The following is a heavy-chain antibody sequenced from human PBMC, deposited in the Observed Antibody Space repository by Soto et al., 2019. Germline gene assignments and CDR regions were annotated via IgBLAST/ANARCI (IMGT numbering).Heavy chain of an antibody. CDR3: ARDPTPDGQLWEGMDV. J-gene: IGHJ6*02. CDR2: INPSGGST. Sequence: ASVKVSCKASGYTFTSYYMHWVRQAPGQGLEWMGIINPSGGSTSYAQKFQGRVTMTRDTSTSTVYMELSSLRSEDSAVYYCARDPTPDGQLWEGMDVWGQGTTVTVSS. CDR1: GYTFTSYY. V-gene: IGHV1-46*01. D-gene: IGHD5-18*01.